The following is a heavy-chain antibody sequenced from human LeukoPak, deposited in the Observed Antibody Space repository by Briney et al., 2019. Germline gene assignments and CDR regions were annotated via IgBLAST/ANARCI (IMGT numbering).Heavy chain of an antibody. CDR1: GGSISSSSYY. J-gene: IGHJ4*02. V-gene: IGHV4-39*01. CDR2: IYYSGST. D-gene: IGHD5-24*01. Sequence: SETLSLTCTVSGGSISSSSYYWGWIRQPPGKGLEWIGSIYYSGSTYYNPSLKSRVTISVDTSKNQFSLKLSSVTAADTAVYYCARRPDGYNPSLYYFDYWGQGTLVTVSS. CDR3: ARRPDGYNPSLYYFDY.